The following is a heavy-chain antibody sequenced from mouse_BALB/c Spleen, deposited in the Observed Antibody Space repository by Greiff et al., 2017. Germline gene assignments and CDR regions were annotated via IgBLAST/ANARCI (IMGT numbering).Heavy chain of an antibody. CDR1: GFSFTSYG. CDR2: IWGDGGT. CDR3: AQGDYDGSPLFAY. V-gene: IGHV2-3*01. D-gene: IGHD1-1*01. Sequence: VQLQQSGPGLVAPSQSLSITCTVSGFSFTSYGVSWVRQSPGKGLEWLGVIWGDGGTNYHSALISRLSISKDNSKCQVFLKLHSLQTDDTATYYCAQGDYDGSPLFAYWGQGTLVTVSA. J-gene: IGHJ3*01.